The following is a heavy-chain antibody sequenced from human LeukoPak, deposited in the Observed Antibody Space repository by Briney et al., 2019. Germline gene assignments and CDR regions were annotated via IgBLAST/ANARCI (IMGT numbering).Heavy chain of an antibody. CDR1: GGSISSGSYY. CDR2: IYTSGST. D-gene: IGHD1-26*01. Sequence: PSETLSLTYTVSGGSISSGSYYWSWIRQPAGKGLEWIGRIYTSGSTNYNPSLKSRVTISVDTSKNQFSLKLSSVTAADTAVYYCARDQDGWELEGAFDIWGQGTMVTVSS. J-gene: IGHJ3*02. CDR3: ARDQDGWELEGAFDI. V-gene: IGHV4-61*02.